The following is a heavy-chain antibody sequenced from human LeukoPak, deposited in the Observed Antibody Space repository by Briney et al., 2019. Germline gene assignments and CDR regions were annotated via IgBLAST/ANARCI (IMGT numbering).Heavy chain of an antibody. CDR1: GYSISSGYY. Sequence: SETLSLTCAVSGYSISSGYYCGWIRQPPGKGLEWIGSIYHSGSTYYNPSLKSRVTISVDTSKNQFSLKLSSVTAADTAVYYCARTINFWSGFIDYWGQGTLVTVSS. CDR2: IYHSGST. J-gene: IGHJ4*02. CDR3: ARTINFWSGFIDY. D-gene: IGHD3-3*01. V-gene: IGHV4-38-2*01.